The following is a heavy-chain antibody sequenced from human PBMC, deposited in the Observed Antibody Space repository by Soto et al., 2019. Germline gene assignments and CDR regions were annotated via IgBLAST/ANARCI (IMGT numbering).Heavy chain of an antibody. CDR1: GISIDNYY. CDR3: VRDVGGSGWFAP. V-gene: IGHV4-4*07. CDR2: IYSSGTT. Sequence: SETLSLTCTVSGISIDNYYCGWIRQSAGKGLEWIGRIYSSGTTNYNPSLKSRVTMSVDMSKSQFSLNVRSVTAADTAVYYCVRDVGGSGWFAPWGQGTLVTVSS. J-gene: IGHJ5*02.